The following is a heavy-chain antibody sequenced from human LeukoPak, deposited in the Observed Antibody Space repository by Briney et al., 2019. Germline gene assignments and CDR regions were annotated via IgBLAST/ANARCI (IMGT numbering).Heavy chain of an antibody. D-gene: IGHD5-12*01. CDR2: ISAYNGNT. V-gene: IGHV1-18*01. J-gene: IGHJ4*02. Sequence: GASVKVSCKASGYTFTSYGISWVRQAPGQGLEWMGWISAYNGNTNYAQKLRGRVTMTTDTSTSTAYMELRSLRSDDTAVYYCARGLRGYSGYDPVDYWGQGTLVTVSS. CDR1: GYTFTSYG. CDR3: ARGLRGYSGYDPVDY.